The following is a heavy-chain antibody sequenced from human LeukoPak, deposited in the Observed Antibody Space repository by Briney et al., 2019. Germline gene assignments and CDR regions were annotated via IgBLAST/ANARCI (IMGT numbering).Heavy chain of an antibody. V-gene: IGHV4-34*01. CDR1: GGCFSGYY. D-gene: IGHD2-2*01. Sequence: SETLSLTCAVYGGCFSGYYWSWIRQPPGKGLEWIGEINHSGSTNYNPSLKRRVTISVDTSKNQFSLKLSSVTAADTAVYYCARGRGRYCSSTSCYGSYYYYYYGMDVWGQGTAVTVSS. CDR3: ARGRGRYCSSTSCYGSYYYYYYGMDV. J-gene: IGHJ6*02. CDR2: INHSGST.